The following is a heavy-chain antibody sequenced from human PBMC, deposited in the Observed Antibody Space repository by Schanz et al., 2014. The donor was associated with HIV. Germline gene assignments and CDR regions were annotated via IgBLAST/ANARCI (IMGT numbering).Heavy chain of an antibody. Sequence: QVQLMQSAAEVKRPGSSVKVSCKASGGTFRGYAISWVRLAPGQGLEWMGGIIPAVDITRYAQKFQGRLTITADESTSTTYLELSSLRSEDTAVYYCASQYSNYDSSRRYHWYFDLWGRGTLVTVSS. D-gene: IGHD4-4*01. J-gene: IGHJ2*01. CDR1: GGTFRGYA. CDR2: IIPAVDIT. V-gene: IGHV1-69*01. CDR3: ASQYSNYDSSRRYHWYFDL.